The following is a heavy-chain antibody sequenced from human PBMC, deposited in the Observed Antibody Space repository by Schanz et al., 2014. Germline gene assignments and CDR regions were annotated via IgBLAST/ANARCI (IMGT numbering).Heavy chain of an antibody. J-gene: IGHJ2*01. D-gene: IGHD2-21*02. CDR2: VHPGGST. CDR1: GFIVRSNY. V-gene: IGHV3-66*01. CDR3: AKDLGVDCGDGCFNWYFDL. Sequence: EVQLVESGGGLVQPGGSLRLSCAVSGFIVRSNYMTWVRQAPGKGLEWVSFVHPGGSTYYPDSVKGRFTISRDSSKNTLYLQMNSLRPEDTAVYFCAKDLGVDCGDGCFNWYFDLWGRGTLXTVSS.